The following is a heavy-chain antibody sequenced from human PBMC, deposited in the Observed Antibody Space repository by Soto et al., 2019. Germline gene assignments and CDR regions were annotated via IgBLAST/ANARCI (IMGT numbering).Heavy chain of an antibody. CDR3: ARHHGPTTSENWFDP. J-gene: IGHJ5*02. D-gene: IGHD5-12*01. V-gene: IGHV1-18*01. Sequence: ASVKVSCKASGYTFFTYDISWVRQAPGQGLEWMGWISTYSGDTKYAQKFQGRVTMTTDTSTTTAYLELRSLRSDDTAVYYCARHHGPTTSENWFDPWGRGTLVTVSS. CDR2: ISTYSGDT. CDR1: GYTFFTYD.